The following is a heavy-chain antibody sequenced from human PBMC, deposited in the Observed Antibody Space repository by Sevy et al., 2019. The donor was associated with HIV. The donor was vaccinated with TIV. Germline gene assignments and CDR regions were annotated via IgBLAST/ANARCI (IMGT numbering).Heavy chain of an antibody. V-gene: IGHV4-34*01. D-gene: IGHD3-3*01. CDR1: GGSFSGYY. CDR2: INHSGST. J-gene: IGHJ6*02. Sequence: SETLSLTCAVYGGSFSGYYWSWIRQPPGKGLEWIGEINHSGSTNYNPSLKSRVTISVDTSKNRFSLKLSSVTAADTAVYYCARVTDFWSGYYKYYGMDVWGQGTTVTVSS. CDR3: ARVTDFWSGYYKYYGMDV.